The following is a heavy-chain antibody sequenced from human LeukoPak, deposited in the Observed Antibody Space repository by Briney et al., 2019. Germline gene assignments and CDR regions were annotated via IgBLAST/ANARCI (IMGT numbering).Heavy chain of an antibody. Sequence: SVKVSCKASGGTFSSYAISWVRQAPGQGLEWMGGIIPIFGTANYAQKFQGRVTITADESTSTAYMELSSLRSEDTAVYYCATGATVTPKGPFDYWGQGTLVTASS. CDR2: IIPIFGTA. CDR1: GGTFSSYA. J-gene: IGHJ4*02. D-gene: IGHD4-17*01. V-gene: IGHV1-69*01. CDR3: ATGATVTPKGPFDY.